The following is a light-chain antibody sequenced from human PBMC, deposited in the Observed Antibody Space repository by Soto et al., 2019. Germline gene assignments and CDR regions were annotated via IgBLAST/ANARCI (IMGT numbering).Light chain of an antibody. Sequence: EIVLTQSPGTLSLSPGERATLSCRASQSVSSSYLAWYQQKPGQAPRLLIYGASSRATGIPDRFSGSGSGTDFTLTISRLEPEDFAVYYCQQYGSSPSFFGQGTRLEIK. CDR3: QQYGSSPSF. CDR2: GAS. J-gene: IGKJ5*01. CDR1: QSVSSSY. V-gene: IGKV3-20*01.